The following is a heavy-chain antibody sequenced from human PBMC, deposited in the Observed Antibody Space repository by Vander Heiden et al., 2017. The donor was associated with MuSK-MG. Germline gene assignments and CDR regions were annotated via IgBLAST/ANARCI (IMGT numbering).Heavy chain of an antibody. CDR2: INPNSGGT. V-gene: IGHV1-2*06. J-gene: IGHJ3*02. D-gene: IGHD3-3*01. CDR3: ASTYDFGSGSTYDAFDI. Sequence: QGLEWMGRINPNSGGTNYAQKLQGRVTMTRDTSISTAYMELSRLRSDDTAVYYCASTYDFGSGSTYDAFDIWGQGTMVTVSS.